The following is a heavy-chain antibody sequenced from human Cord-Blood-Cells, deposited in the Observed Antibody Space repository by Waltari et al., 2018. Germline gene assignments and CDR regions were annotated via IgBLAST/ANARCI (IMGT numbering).Heavy chain of an antibody. CDR3: ARGESALDWGWYFDL. Sequence: QVQLVQSGAEVKKPGASVTVSCKASGYTFTSSDINWERQATGQGLEWMGWMNPNSGNTGYAQKFQGRVTMTRNTSISTAYMELSSLRSEDTAVYYCARGESALDWGWYFDLWGRGTLVTVSS. D-gene: IGHD7-27*01. CDR1: GYTFTSSD. CDR2: MNPNSGNT. V-gene: IGHV1-8*01. J-gene: IGHJ2*01.